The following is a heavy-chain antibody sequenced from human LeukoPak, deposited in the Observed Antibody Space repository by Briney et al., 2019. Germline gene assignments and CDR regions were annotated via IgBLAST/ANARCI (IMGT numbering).Heavy chain of an antibody. CDR1: GGSISSYY. D-gene: IGHD5-24*01. J-gene: IGHJ3*02. CDR2: IYYSGST. Sequence: PSETLSLTCTVSGGSISSYYSSWIRHPPRKGLEWMGYIYYSGSTNYNPSLKRRVTISVDTSKNQFSLKLSSVTAADTAVYYCARVRDGYMNDAFDIWGQGTMVTVSS. CDR3: ARVRDGYMNDAFDI. V-gene: IGHV4-59*01.